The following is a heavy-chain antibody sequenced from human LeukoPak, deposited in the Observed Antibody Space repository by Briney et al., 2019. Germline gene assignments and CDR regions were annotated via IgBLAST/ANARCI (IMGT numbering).Heavy chain of an antibody. D-gene: IGHD2-2*01. J-gene: IGHJ3*02. V-gene: IGHV3-53*01. CDR3: ARQYCSITSCNYGFDT. CDR1: GFTVSSNY. CDR2: IYRGGNT. Sequence: GGSLRLSCPAAGFTVSSNYMSCVRQAPGKGLEWVSIIYRGGNTYYADSVKGRFTISRDNSKNTLYFQMNSLRAEDTAVYYCARQYCSITSCNYGFDTGGQGTMVTVSS.